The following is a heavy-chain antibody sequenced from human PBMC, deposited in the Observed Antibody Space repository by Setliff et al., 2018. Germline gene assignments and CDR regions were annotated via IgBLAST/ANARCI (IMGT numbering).Heavy chain of an antibody. Sequence: SETLSLTCTVSGDSISSGSYHWSWIRKPAGKGLEWIGRIHPSGSTNYNPSLKSRVTISVDTSKNQFSLKMSSVTAADTAVYYCARTTGSTHNWLDPWGPGTLVTVSS. CDR3: ARTTGSTHNWLDP. CDR2: IHPSGST. D-gene: IGHD1-1*01. J-gene: IGHJ5*02. CDR1: GDSISSGSYH. V-gene: IGHV4-61*02.